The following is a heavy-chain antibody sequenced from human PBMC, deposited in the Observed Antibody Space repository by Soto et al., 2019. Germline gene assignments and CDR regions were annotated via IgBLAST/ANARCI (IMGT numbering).Heavy chain of an antibody. CDR3: VREDYWLVY. D-gene: IGHD6-6*01. J-gene: IGHJ4*02. Sequence: EVQLVESGGELVQPGGSLRLSCVISGFTFGSSWMSWVRQAPGKGLEWVGNINEDGSHIYYGDSVKGRFTIPRDDARNSLYLQTNSLRAEDTAVYYCVREDYWLVYWGQGILVTISS. V-gene: IGHV3-7*01. CDR2: INEDGSHI. CDR1: GFTFGSSW.